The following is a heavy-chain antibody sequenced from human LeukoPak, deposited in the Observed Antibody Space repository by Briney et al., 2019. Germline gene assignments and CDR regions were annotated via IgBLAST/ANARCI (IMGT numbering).Heavy chain of an antibody. D-gene: IGHD1-1*01. Sequence: PGGSLRLSCAASGFTFSSYWMTWVRQAPGKGLEWVANIKQDASERYYVDSMKGRFTISRDNAKNSLYLQMNSLRAEDTAVYYCATPTAGTWHFDYWGQGTLVTVSS. CDR2: IKQDASER. J-gene: IGHJ4*02. V-gene: IGHV3-7*01. CDR3: ATPTAGTWHFDY. CDR1: GFTFSSYW.